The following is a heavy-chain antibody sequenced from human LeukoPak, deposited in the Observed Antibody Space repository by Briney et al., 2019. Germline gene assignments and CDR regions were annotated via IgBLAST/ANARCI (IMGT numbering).Heavy chain of an antibody. J-gene: IGHJ4*02. CDR3: ARFYGGIRVRYFDY. CDR1: GGSISSYY. CDR2: IYYSGST. Sequence: SETLSLTCTVSGGSISSYYWSWIRQPPGKGLEWIGYIYYSGSTNYNPSLKSRVTISVDTSKNQFSLKLSSVTAADTAVYYCARFYGGIRVRYFDYWGQGTLVTVSS. D-gene: IGHD4-23*01. V-gene: IGHV4-59*12.